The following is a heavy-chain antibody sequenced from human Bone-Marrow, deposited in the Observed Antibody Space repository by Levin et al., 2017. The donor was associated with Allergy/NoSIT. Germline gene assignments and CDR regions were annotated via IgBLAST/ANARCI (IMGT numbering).Heavy chain of an antibody. V-gene: IGHV1-2*02. CDR2: INPNSGDT. CDR3: ARGGKYDYKDGSDF. Sequence: GESLKISCKASGYTFSDYYMNWVRQAPGQGFEWLGWINPNSGDTNYAREFQDRVTMTGDTSISTAYIILSRLRPDDTAVYYCARGGKYDYKDGSDFWGQGTMVTVSS. J-gene: IGHJ3*01. CDR1: GYTFSDYY. D-gene: IGHD3-10*01.